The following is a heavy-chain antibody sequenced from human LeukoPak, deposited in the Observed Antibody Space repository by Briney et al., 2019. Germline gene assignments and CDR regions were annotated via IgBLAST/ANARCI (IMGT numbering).Heavy chain of an antibody. CDR2: ISYDGSNK. J-gene: IGHJ3*02. V-gene: IGHV3-30*18. CDR3: AKDQRAFDAFDI. Sequence: GGSLRLSCAASGFTFSSYGMHWVRQAPGKGLEWVAVISYDGSNKYYADSVKGRFTISRDNSKNTLYLQMNSLRAEDTAVYYCAKDQRAFDAFDIWGQGTMVTVSS. CDR1: GFTFSSYG.